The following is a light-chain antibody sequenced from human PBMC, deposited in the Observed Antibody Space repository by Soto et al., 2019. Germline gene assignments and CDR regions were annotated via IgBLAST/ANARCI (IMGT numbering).Light chain of an antibody. CDR2: VAS. V-gene: IGKV3-15*01. CDR1: QSVNQK. Sequence: EIVLTQSPATLSVSPGERATLSCRASQSVNQKLGWYQQKPGQAPRLLIYVASYRATGIPARFSGSGSGTEYTLTISNLQAEDLAVYYCQQFNNWPHTFGQGTKVDIK. CDR3: QQFNNWPHT. J-gene: IGKJ2*01.